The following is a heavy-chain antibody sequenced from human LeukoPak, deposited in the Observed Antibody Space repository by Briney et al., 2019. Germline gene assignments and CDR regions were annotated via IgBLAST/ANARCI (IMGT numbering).Heavy chain of an antibody. Sequence: SETLSLTCIVSGGSISSYYWSWIRQPAGKGLEWIGRIYTSGSTNYNPSLKSRVTMSVDTSKNQFSLKLSSVTAADTAVYYCARDSWGPGGVWDDYWGQGTLVTVSS. CDR1: GGSISSYY. J-gene: IGHJ4*02. CDR2: IYTSGST. CDR3: ARDSWGPGGVWDDY. D-gene: IGHD3-16*01. V-gene: IGHV4-4*07.